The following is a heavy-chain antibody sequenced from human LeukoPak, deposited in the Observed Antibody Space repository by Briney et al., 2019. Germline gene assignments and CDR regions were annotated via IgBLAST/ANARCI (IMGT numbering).Heavy chain of an antibody. V-gene: IGHV4-39*01. D-gene: IGHD5-12*01. J-gene: IGHJ4*02. CDR1: GGSISSSSYY. CDR2: IYYSGIT. Sequence: SETLSLXCTVSGGSISSSSYYWGWIRQPPGKGLEWIGSIYYSGITYYNPSLKSRVTISVDTSKNQFSLRLSSVTAADTAVYYCARQYGGYNGNFDYWGQGTLVTVSS. CDR3: ARQYGGYNGNFDY.